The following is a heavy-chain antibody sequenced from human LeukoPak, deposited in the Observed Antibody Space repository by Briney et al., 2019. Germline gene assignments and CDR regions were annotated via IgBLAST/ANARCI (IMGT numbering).Heavy chain of an antibody. Sequence: PSQTLSLTCTVSGGSISSGGYYWRWLRQHPGKGLEWIGYIYYSGSTYYNPSLKSRVTISVDTSKNQFSVKLSAVTAADTAVYYCARIVVDTAMAQLGMDVWGQGTTVTVSS. CDR1: GGSISSGGYY. J-gene: IGHJ6*02. D-gene: IGHD5-18*01. CDR2: IYYSGST. CDR3: ARIVVDTAMAQLGMDV. V-gene: IGHV4-31*03.